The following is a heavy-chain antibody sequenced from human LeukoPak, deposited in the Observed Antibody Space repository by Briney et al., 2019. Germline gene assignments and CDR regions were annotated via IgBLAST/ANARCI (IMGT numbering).Heavy chain of an antibody. CDR3: ASGGIYYGAAFDF. Sequence: SGGSLRLSCAASGFTFSSYEMNWVRQAPGKGLEWVSGINWNGGRIDYADSVKGRFTISRDNAKNSLYLQMNSLRAEDTALYYCASGGIYYGAAFDFWGQGTLVTVSS. J-gene: IGHJ4*02. V-gene: IGHV3-20*04. CDR2: INWNGGRI. CDR1: GFTFSSYE. D-gene: IGHD1-26*01.